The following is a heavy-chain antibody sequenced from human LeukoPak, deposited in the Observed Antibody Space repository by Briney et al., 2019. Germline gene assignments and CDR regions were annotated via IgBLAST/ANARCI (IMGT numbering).Heavy chain of an antibody. CDR1: ALPPSNYP. V-gene: IGHV3-23*01. CDR3: AKECDYGNTSHMPCN. D-gene: IGHD4-17*01. J-gene: IGHJ4*02. Sequence: TGGSLRLSCAASALPPSNYPTSWVRQAPGKGLEWVSSISDGGWTAYTDSVKGRFFISRETATNTLYLQMNSLRVEDTAVYYCAKECDYGNTSHMPCNWGQGTLVTVSS. CDR2: ISDGGWT.